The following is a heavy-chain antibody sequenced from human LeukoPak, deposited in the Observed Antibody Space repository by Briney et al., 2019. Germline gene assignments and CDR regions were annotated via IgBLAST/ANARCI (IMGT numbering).Heavy chain of an antibody. J-gene: IGHJ4*02. CDR1: GGSISRPVQY. CDR3: AASQSDYYNSGTYHKIHY. V-gene: IGHV4-30-4*01. D-gene: IGHD3-10*01. CDR2: IYDNEKT. Sequence: PSQTLSLTCSVSGGSISRPVQYWSWIRQPPGKGLEWIGFIYDNEKTHYSPSFESRVTISGDASNNHFSLTLNFVTAADTAIYYCAASQSDYYNSGTYHKIHYWGRGALVTVSS.